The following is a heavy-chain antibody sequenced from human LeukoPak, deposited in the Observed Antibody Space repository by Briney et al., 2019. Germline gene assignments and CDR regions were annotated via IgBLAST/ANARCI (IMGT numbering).Heavy chain of an antibody. CDR1: GFTFSSYS. V-gene: IGHV3-21*04. J-gene: IGHJ4*02. Sequence: GGSLRLSCAASGFTFSSYSMNWVRQAPGMGLEWVSSISTSSIYIYYAYSVKGRFTISRDNAKNSLYLQMNSLRAEDTALYYCARESSIAARRGSSYFDYWGQGTLVTVSS. CDR2: ISTSSIYI. D-gene: IGHD6-6*01. CDR3: ARESSIAARRGSSYFDY.